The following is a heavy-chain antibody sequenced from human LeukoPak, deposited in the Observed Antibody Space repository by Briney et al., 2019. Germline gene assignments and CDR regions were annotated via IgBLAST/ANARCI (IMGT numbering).Heavy chain of an antibody. CDR1: RYTFTGYY. V-gene: IGHV1-2*02. CDR2: INPNSGDT. CDR3: ARGRRGRYSADYDY. D-gene: IGHD1-26*01. Sequence: ASVKVSFKASRYTFTGYYIHWVRQAPGQELEWMGWINPNSGDTNYAQKFRGRVTMTSDTSISTAYMELSRLRSDDTAVFSCARGRRGRYSADYDYWGQGTLVTVSS. J-gene: IGHJ4*02.